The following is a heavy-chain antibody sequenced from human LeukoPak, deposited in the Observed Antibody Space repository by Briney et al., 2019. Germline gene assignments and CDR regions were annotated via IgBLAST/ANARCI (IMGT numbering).Heavy chain of an antibody. J-gene: IGHJ4*02. V-gene: IGHV1-18*01. CDR3: ASYTSYCSSTSCAIDY. Sequence: GASVKVSCKASGYTFTSYGISWVRQAPGQGLEWMGWISAYNGNTNYAQKLQGRVTMTTDTSTSTAYMELRSLRSDDTAVYYCASYTSYCSSTSCAIDYWGQGTLVTVSS. CDR2: ISAYNGNT. D-gene: IGHD2-2*01. CDR1: GYTFTSYG.